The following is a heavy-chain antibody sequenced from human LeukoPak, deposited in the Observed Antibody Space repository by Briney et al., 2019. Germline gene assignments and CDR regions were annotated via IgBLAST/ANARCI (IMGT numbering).Heavy chain of an antibody. J-gene: IGHJ4*02. D-gene: IGHD3-22*01. CDR3: AREGGYYYDSSGYPVGY. CDR2: IYTSGST. Sequence: SETLSLTCTVSGGSISSGSYYWSWIRQPAGKGLEWIVRIYTSGSTNYNPSLKSRVTISVDTSKDQFSLKLSSVTAADTAVYYCAREGGYYYDSSGYPVGYWGQGTLVTVSS. CDR1: GGSISSGSYY. V-gene: IGHV4-61*02.